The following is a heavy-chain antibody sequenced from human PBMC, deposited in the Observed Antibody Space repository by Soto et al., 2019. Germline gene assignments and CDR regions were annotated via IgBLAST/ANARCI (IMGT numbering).Heavy chain of an antibody. D-gene: IGHD1-26*01. Sequence: PSETLSLTCSVSGGSITSSNDYWSWIRQPPGKGLEWIGYIYYSGSTNYNPSLKSRVTISVDTSKNQFSLKLSSVTAADTAVYYCARRYGSAIDYWGQGPLVTVS. CDR2: IYYSGST. CDR1: GGSITSSNDY. J-gene: IGHJ4*02. CDR3: ARRYGSAIDY. V-gene: IGHV4-61*05.